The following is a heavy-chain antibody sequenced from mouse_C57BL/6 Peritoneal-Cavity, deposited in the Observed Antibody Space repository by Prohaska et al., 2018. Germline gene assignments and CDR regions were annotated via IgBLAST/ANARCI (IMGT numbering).Heavy chain of an antibody. Sequence: GSGGGLVQPGGSLNLSCAASGFTFTAYYMSCVRQPPGKALEWLGFIRNKANGYTTEYSASVKGRFTISRDNSQSILYLQMNALRAEDSATYYCARYYSNYVDYWGQGTTLTVSS. J-gene: IGHJ2*01. CDR1: GFTFTAYY. V-gene: IGHV7-3*01. CDR2: IRNKANGYTT. D-gene: IGHD2-5*01. CDR3: ARYYSNYVDY.